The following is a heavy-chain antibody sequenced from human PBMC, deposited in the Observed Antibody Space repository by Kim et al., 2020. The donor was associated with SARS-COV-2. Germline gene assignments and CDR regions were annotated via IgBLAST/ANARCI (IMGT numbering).Heavy chain of an antibody. V-gene: IGHV4-59*01. Sequence: SETLYLTCTVSGGSLTYYYWSWIRQPPGKELEWIGYIYYTGSTNYNPSLNSRVTMSLDTSKNQFSLKVTSVTVAATAVYYCARGISWYLYFDSWGQGALV. CDR1: GGSLTYYY. CDR3: ARGISWYLYFDS. CDR2: IYYTGST. J-gene: IGHJ4*02. D-gene: IGHD6-13*01.